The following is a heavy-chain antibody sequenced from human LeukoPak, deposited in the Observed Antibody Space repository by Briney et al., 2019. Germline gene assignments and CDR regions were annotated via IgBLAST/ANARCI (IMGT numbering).Heavy chain of an antibody. Sequence: PSGTLSLTCAVSGGSISSSNWWSWVRQPPGKGLEWIGEIYHSGSTNYSPSLKSRVTISVDKSKNQFSLKLSSVTAADTAVYYCARVSPTYYYDSSGSRRYYFDYWGQGTLVTVSS. J-gene: IGHJ4*02. CDR3: ARVSPTYYYDSSGSRRYYFDY. CDR1: GGSISSSNW. D-gene: IGHD3-22*01. V-gene: IGHV4-4*02. CDR2: IYHSGST.